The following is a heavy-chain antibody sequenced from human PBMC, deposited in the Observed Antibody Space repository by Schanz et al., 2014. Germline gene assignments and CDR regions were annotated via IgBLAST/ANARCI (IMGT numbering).Heavy chain of an antibody. D-gene: IGHD6-13*01. CDR3: TKEDATALWYFEH. CDR1: GFTFSTYA. CDR2: ISIRGGNT. J-gene: IGHJ4*02. V-gene: IGHV3-23*04. Sequence: EVQLVESGGGLVQPGGSLRLSCAASGFTFSTYAMTWVRQAPGKGLEWVSSISIRGGNTYYTDSVKGRFTISRDNSKNTLDLQMSSLRADDTAVYYCTKEDATALWYFEHWGQGTLVTVSS.